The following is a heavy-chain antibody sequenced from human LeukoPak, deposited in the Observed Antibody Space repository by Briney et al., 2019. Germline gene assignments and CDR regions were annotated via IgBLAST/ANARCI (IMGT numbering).Heavy chain of an antibody. CDR3: ARDKRGYSGYDLHAFDI. D-gene: IGHD5-12*01. CDR1: GFTFSSYW. J-gene: IGHJ3*02. CDR2: IKQDGSEK. V-gene: IGHV3-7*01. Sequence: PGGSLRLSCAASGFTFSSYWMSWVRQAPGKGLEWVANIKQDGSEKYYVDSVKGRFTISRDNAKNSLYLQMNSLRAEDTAVYYCARDKRGYSGYDLHAFDIWGQGTMVTVSS.